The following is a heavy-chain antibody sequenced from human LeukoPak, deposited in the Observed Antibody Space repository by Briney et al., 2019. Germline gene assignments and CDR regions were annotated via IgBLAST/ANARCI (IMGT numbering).Heavy chain of an antibody. D-gene: IGHD3-22*01. CDR2: IIPIFGIA. CDR1: GGTFSSYT. J-gene: IGHJ4*02. V-gene: IGHV1-69*04. Sequence: ASVKVCCKASGGTFSSYTISWVRQAPGQGLEWMGRIIPIFGIANYAQKFQGRVTITADKSTSTAYMELSSLRSEDTAVYYCERDYYDSSGPPLDYWGQGTLVTVPS. CDR3: ERDYYDSSGPPLDY.